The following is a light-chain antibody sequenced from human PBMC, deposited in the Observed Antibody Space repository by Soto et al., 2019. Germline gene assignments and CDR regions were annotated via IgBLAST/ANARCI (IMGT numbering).Light chain of an antibody. V-gene: IGLV2-23*01. J-gene: IGLJ2*01. Sequence: QSALTQPASVSGSPGQSITIACTGTSSDVGSYNLVSWYQQHPGKAPKLMIYEGSKRPSGVSNRFSGSKSGNTASLTISGTQAEDDADYYCCSYAGSSTVFGGGTKLTVL. CDR2: EGS. CDR3: CSYAGSSTV. CDR1: SSDVGSYNL.